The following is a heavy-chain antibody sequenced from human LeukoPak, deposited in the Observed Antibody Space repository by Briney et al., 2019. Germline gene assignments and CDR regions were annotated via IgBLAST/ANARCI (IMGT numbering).Heavy chain of an antibody. Sequence: SETLSLTCTVSGYSITRGYFWGWIRQSPGKGLEWIASMFHSGSTYYNPSLKSRVTMSVDTSKNQFSLKLTSVTAADTAVYYCARDKYYGSGNYGKYNWFDPWGQGTLVTVSS. CDR1: GYSITRGYF. CDR2: MFHSGST. CDR3: ARDKYYGSGNYGKYNWFDP. D-gene: IGHD3-10*01. V-gene: IGHV4-38-2*02. J-gene: IGHJ5*02.